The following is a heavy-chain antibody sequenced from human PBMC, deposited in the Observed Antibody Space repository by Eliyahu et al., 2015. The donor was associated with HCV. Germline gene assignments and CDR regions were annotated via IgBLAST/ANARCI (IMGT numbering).Heavy chain of an antibody. CDR2: IYSGGST. V-gene: IGHV3-53*02. Sequence: EVQLVETGGGLXQPGGSLXXSXAAXGFTVSSNYMNWXRQAPGKGLEWVSTIYSGGSTYYADSVKGRFTISRDNSKDRLYLQMNSLRADDTAVYYCARERCGSTSCYGMDVWGQGTTVTVSS. D-gene: IGHD2-2*01. J-gene: IGHJ6*02. CDR3: ARERCGSTSCYGMDV. CDR1: GFTVSSNY.